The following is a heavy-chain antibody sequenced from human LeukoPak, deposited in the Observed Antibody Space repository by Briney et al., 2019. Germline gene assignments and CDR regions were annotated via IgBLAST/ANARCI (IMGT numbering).Heavy chain of an antibody. Sequence: ASVKVSCKASGYTFTGYDINWVRQATGQGLEWMGWMNPNSGNTGYAQKFQGRVTITRNTSISTAYMELSSLRSEDTAVYYCARVGVYYDSSGYGFRYWGQGTLVTVSS. V-gene: IGHV1-8*03. CDR1: GYTFTGYD. J-gene: IGHJ4*02. CDR2: MNPNSGNT. CDR3: ARVGVYYDSSGYGFRY. D-gene: IGHD3-22*01.